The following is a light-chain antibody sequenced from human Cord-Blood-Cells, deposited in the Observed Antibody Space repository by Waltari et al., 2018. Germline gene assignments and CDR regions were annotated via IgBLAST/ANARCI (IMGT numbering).Light chain of an antibody. Sequence: EIVMTQSPATLSVSPGERATLSCRASQSVSSNLAWYQQKPDQAPRLLIYVASTRATGIPARFSCSGSGTEFTLTISSLQSEDFAVYYCQQYNNWPPTTFGQGTKLEIK. V-gene: IGKV3-15*01. CDR1: QSVSSN. CDR3: QQYNNWPPTT. CDR2: VAS. J-gene: IGKJ2*01.